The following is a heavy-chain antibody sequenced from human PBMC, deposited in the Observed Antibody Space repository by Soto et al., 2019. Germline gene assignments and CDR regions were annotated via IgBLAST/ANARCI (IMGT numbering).Heavy chain of an antibody. CDR3: ARPPGYISDWYYFDL. D-gene: IGHD6-19*01. V-gene: IGHV1-2*02. Sequence: QVQLVQSGAEVKKPGASVKVSCEASGYTFIDYYMHWVRQAPGQGFEWMGRISPKSGGTNYAQKFQGRVTMTWDTSVNTASMQLSSLMSEDTAVYYCARPPGYISDWYYFDLWGQGPLVTVSS. J-gene: IGHJ4*02. CDR1: GYTFIDYY. CDR2: ISPKSGGT.